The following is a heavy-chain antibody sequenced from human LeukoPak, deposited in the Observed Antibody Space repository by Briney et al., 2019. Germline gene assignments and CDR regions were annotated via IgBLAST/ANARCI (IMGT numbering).Heavy chain of an antibody. CDR3: ARFTFGVVIGD. V-gene: IGHV1-69*02. CDR2: IIPILGIA. J-gene: IGHJ4*02. D-gene: IGHD3-3*01. Sequence: SSVKVSCKTYGGTFSSYTISWVRQAPGQGLEWMGRIIPILGIANYAQKFQDRVTITADKSTSTAYMELSSLRSEDTAVYYCARFTFGVVIGDWGQGTLVTVSS. CDR1: GGTFSSYT.